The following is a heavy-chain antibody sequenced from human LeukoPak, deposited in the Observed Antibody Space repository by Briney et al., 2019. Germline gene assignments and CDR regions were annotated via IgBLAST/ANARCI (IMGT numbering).Heavy chain of an antibody. J-gene: IGHJ4*02. CDR2: ISWDGGST. CDR1: GFTFDDYA. D-gene: IGHD3-16*02. CDR3: AKASRLGELTYYFDY. Sequence: GGSLRLSCAASGFTFDDYAMHWVRQAPGKGLEWVSLISWDGGSTYYADSVKGRFTISRDNSKNSLYLQMNSLRAEDTALYYCAKASRLGELTYYFDYWGQGTLVTVSS. V-gene: IGHV3-43D*03.